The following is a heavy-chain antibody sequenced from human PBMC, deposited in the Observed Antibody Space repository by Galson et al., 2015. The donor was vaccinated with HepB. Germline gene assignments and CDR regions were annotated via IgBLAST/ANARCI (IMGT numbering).Heavy chain of an antibody. D-gene: IGHD3-10*01. J-gene: IGHJ3*02. CDR2: ISSSGSTI. V-gene: IGHV3-11*01. CDR3: ARDPTRSRSRGGFDI. CDR1: GFTFSDYY. Sequence: SLRLSCAASGFTFSDYYMSWIRQAPGKGLEWVSYISSSGSTIYYADSVKGRFTISRDNAKNSLYLQMNSLRAENTAVYYCARDPTRSRSRGGFDIWGQGTMVTVSS.